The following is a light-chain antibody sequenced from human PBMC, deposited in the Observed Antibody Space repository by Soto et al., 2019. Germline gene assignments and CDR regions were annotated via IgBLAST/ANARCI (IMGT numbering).Light chain of an antibody. J-gene: IGKJ1*01. V-gene: IGKV1-5*01. CDR3: QQYKTHSGT. Sequence: DIQMTQSPSTLSASVGDRVTITCQASQSISDNLAWYQQKPGKAPKLLIYDGSDLQSGVPSRFSGSGSGTEFTLTVSSLQPDDFATYYCQQYKTHSGTFGQGTKVEIK. CDR2: DGS. CDR1: QSISDN.